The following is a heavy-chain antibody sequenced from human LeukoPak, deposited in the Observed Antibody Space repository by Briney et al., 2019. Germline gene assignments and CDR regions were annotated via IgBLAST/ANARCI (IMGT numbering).Heavy chain of an antibody. CDR1: GFTFSSYA. V-gene: IGHV3-23*01. CDR3: ARDQYTNSGNWFDP. Sequence: GGSLRLSCAASGFTFSSYAMSWVRQAPGKGLDWVSAICGSSGSTYYADSVKGRFTISRDNSKNTLYLQMNSLRAEDTAVYFCARDQYTNSGNWFDPWGQGTLVTVSS. CDR2: ICGSSGST. J-gene: IGHJ5*02. D-gene: IGHD7-27*01.